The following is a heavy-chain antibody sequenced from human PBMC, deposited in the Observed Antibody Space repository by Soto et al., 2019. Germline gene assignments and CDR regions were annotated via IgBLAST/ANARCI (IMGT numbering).Heavy chain of an antibody. Sequence: QVQLVQSGAEVKKPGASVKVSCKASGYTFTSYGVNWVRQAPGQGLEWMGWISAYNGNTNYAQKLQGRVTMTTDTSTSTAYMELRSLTSDDTAVYYCARLNVPYGDLNPLDYWGQGTLVTVSS. CDR3: ARLNVPYGDLNPLDY. CDR1: GYTFTSYG. CDR2: ISAYNGNT. V-gene: IGHV1-18*01. D-gene: IGHD4-17*01. J-gene: IGHJ4*02.